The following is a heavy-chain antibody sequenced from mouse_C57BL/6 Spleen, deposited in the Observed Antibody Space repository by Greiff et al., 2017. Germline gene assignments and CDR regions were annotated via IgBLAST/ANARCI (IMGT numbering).Heavy chain of an antibody. CDR1: GYTFTDYY. Sequence: EVQLQQSGPELVKPGASVKISCKASGYTFTDYYMNWVKQSHGKSLEWIGDINPNNGGTSYNQKFKGKATLTVDKSSSTAYMELRSLTSEDSAVYYCARSYYGSSYRLAYWGQGTLVTVSA. D-gene: IGHD1-1*01. CDR3: ARSYYGSSYRLAY. CDR2: INPNNGGT. J-gene: IGHJ3*01. V-gene: IGHV1-26*01.